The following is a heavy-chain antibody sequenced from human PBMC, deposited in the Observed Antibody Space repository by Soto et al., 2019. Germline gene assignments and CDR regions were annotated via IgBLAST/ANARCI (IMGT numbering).Heavy chain of an antibody. Sequence: PGGSLRLSCEGSGFTFSSYSINWVRQAPGKGLEWVSSISVIGDYTFYADSVKGRFTISRDNAKNSLFLQMDSLRAGDTAVYFCARDSKNRQDGMDVWGQGTTVTVSS. CDR3: ARDSKNRQDGMDV. CDR1: GFTFSSYS. D-gene: IGHD4-4*01. V-gene: IGHV3-21*01. CDR2: ISVIGDYT. J-gene: IGHJ6*02.